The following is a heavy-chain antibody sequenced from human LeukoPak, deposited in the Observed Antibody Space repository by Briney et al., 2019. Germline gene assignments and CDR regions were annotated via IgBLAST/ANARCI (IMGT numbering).Heavy chain of an antibody. CDR2: INPNSGGT. V-gene: IGHV1-2*06. D-gene: IGHD3-22*01. J-gene: IGHJ4*02. CDR1: GYTFTGYY. Sequence: ASVKVSCKASGYTFTGYYMDWVRQAPGQGLEWMGRINPNSGGTNYAQKFQGRVTMTRDTSISTAYMELSRLRSDDTAVYYCARDPLPRYYYDSSGYYAFDYWGQGTLVTVSS. CDR3: ARDPLPRYYYDSSGYYAFDY.